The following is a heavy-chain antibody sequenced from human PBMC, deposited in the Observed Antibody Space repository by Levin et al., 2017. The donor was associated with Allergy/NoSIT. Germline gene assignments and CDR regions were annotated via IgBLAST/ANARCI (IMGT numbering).Heavy chain of an antibody. CDR1: EFTFRNYW. Sequence: GESLKISCAASEFTFRNYWMHWVRQAPGKGLVWVSRINGDGSSTNYADSVKGRFTISRDNAKNTLYLQMDSLRVEDTAVYFCARGYYNTSAYTLFWGQGTLVTVSS. J-gene: IGHJ4*02. D-gene: IGHD3-22*01. CDR2: INGDGSST. CDR3: ARGYYNTSAYTLF. V-gene: IGHV3-74*01.